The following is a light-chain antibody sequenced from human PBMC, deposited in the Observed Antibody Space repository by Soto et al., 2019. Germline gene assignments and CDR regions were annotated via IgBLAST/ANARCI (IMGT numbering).Light chain of an antibody. Sequence: DIQMTQSPSSVSASVGDRITITCRASQSILKYLNWYQQKPGKAPNLLISGASTRAAGISDRFRGSGSGTEFTLTISSLRSEDSGIYYCQQYFEWPPMTFGQGTKVDIK. V-gene: IGKV1-39*01. CDR2: GAS. CDR1: QSILKY. J-gene: IGKJ1*01. CDR3: QQYFEWPPMT.